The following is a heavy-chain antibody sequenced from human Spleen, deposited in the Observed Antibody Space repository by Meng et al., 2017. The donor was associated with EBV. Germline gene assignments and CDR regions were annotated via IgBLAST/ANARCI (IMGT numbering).Heavy chain of an antibody. CDR2: IYHSGST. D-gene: IGHD4-11*01. CDR3: ARQRPGASVDYFDP. V-gene: IGHV4-30-2*01. CDR1: GDSLGSGGS. Sequence: QVPPQASGAGMVKPSQTLSLTCAVSGDSLGSGGSWSWIRQPPGKGLEWIGHIYHSGSTYHNPSLKSRVTMSVDRTKNQFSLRLISVTAADTAMYFCARQRPGASVDYFDPWGQGILVTVSS. J-gene: IGHJ5*02.